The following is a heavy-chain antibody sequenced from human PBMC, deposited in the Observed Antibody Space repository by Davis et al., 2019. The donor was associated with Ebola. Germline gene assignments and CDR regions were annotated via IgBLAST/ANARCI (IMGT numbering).Heavy chain of an antibody. D-gene: IGHD5-24*01. Sequence: GESLKISCAASGFTFSDYYMSWIRQAPGKGLEWVSYISSSGSTIYYADSVKGRFTISRDNAKNSLYLQMNSLRAEDTAVYYCARDPGDGYSFFDYWGQGTLVTVSS. CDR3: ARDPGDGYSFFDY. J-gene: IGHJ4*02. CDR1: GFTFSDYY. CDR2: ISSSGSTI. V-gene: IGHV3-11*01.